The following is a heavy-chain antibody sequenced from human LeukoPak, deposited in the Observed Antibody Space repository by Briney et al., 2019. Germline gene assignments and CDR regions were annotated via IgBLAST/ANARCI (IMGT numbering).Heavy chain of an antibody. CDR2: IYTSGST. CDR1: GGSISSGSYY. J-gene: IGHJ5*02. Sequence: SETLSLTCTVSGGSISSGSYYWSWIRQPAGKGLEWIGRIYTSGSTNYNPSLKSRVTISVDTSKNQFSLKLSSVTAADTAVYYCARRRSDSSGYYYWFDPWGQGTLVTVSS. D-gene: IGHD3-22*01. V-gene: IGHV4-61*02. CDR3: ARRRSDSSGYYYWFDP.